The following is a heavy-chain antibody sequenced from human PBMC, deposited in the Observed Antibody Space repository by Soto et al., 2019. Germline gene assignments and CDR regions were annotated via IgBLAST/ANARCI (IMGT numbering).Heavy chain of an antibody. J-gene: IGHJ4*02. CDR1: GVRVWISV. CDR3: ARDPDGIIDFDY. D-gene: IGHD3-10*01. Sequence: SACGVRVWISVITLARQAPGKGLEWISYITSDSSTRHYADFVKGRFTISRDNAKNSLYLQMNSLRDEDTAVYFCARDPDGIIDFDYRGQGTHVTGSS. V-gene: IGHV3-48*02. CDR2: ITSDSSTR.